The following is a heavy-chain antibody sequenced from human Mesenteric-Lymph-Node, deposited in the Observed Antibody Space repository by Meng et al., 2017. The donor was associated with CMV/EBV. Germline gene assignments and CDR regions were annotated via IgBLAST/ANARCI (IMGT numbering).Heavy chain of an antibody. Sequence: SVKVSCKASGKTFIVYYIHWARQAPGQGLEWMGGYIPVLGIANYAQKFQGRVTITADTATATAYMELSNLRSEDTAFYYCASGTVATSGPQFYYYSVDVWGQGTTVTVSS. V-gene: IGHV1-69*10. D-gene: IGHD1-1*01. CDR3: ASGTVATSGPQFYYYSVDV. CDR2: YIPVLGIA. CDR1: GKTFIVYY. J-gene: IGHJ6*02.